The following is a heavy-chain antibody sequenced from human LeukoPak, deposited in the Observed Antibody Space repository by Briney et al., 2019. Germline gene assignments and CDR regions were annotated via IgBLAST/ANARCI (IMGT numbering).Heavy chain of an antibody. CDR2: ISGSGGST. D-gene: IGHD1-14*01. Sequence: PGGSLRLSCAASGFTFSSYAMSWVRQAPGKGLEWVSAISGSGGSTYYADSVKGRFTISRDNSKNTLYLQMNSLRAEDTAVYYCARNRRIAYEDSESPWGQGTLVTVSS. V-gene: IGHV3-23*01. CDR1: GFTFSSYA. J-gene: IGHJ5*02. CDR3: ARNRRIAYEDSESP.